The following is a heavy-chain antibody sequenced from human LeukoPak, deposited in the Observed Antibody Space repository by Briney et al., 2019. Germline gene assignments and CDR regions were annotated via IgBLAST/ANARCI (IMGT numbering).Heavy chain of an antibody. CDR1: GFSFSSYA. V-gene: IGHV3-23*01. J-gene: IGHJ4*02. D-gene: IGHD5-18*01. CDR3: AKAYVDTTYFDS. CDR2: INGRGDST. Sequence: GGSLRLSCAASGFSFSSYAMSWVRQAPGKGLEWVSGINGRGDSTVYADSVKGRFTISRDNSKNTLYLQMNSLRAEDTAVYYCAKAYVDTTYFDSWGQGTLVTVSS.